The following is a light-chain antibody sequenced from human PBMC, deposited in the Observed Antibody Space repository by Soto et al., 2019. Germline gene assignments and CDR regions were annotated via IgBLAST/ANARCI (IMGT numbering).Light chain of an antibody. J-gene: IGKJ5*01. CDR3: QQRTRWPMT. CDR1: QSINRD. CDR2: DGS. Sequence: ELVMTQSPATLSLSPGESATLTCRASQSINRDLAWYQQRPGQAPRPLIYDGSKRAAGVPDRISGDGSGTDYTLTISSLEPEDFAVYYCQQRTRWPMTFGQGTRLEIK. V-gene: IGKV3-11*01.